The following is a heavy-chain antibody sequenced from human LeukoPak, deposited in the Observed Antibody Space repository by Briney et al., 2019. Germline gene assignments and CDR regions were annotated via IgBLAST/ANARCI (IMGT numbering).Heavy chain of an antibody. CDR1: GFTFSSYT. CDR2: ISSGSSYI. V-gene: IGHV3-21*01. J-gene: IGHJ3*01. CDR3: ARESDGLDF. Sequence: PGGSLRLSCAASGFTFSSYTMNWVRQTPGKGLEWVSYISSGSSYIHYADSVKGRFTISRDNAENSLRLQMNSLRGEDTAVYYCARESDGLDFWGQGTTVTVSS.